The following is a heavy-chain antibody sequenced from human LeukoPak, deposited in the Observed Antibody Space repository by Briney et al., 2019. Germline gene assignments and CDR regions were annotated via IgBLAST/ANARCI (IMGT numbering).Heavy chain of an antibody. V-gene: IGHV1-2*06. CDR3: ARGGFKDYYYMDV. CDR2: INRNSGGT. Sequence: ASVKVSCKASGYTFTGYYMHWVRQAPGQGLEWIGRINRNSGGTNYAQKFQGRVTMTRDSPISTAYMELSRLRSDETAVYYCARGGFKDYYYMDVWGKRTTVTVSS. J-gene: IGHJ6*03. D-gene: IGHD2-15*01. CDR1: GYTFTGYY.